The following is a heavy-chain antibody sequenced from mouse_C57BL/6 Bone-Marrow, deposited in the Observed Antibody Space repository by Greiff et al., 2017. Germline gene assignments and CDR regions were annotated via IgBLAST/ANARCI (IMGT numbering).Heavy chain of an antibody. V-gene: IGHV1-61*01. CDR2: IYPSDSET. J-gene: IGHJ4*01. Sequence: QVQLQQPGAELVRPGSSVKLSCKASGYTFTSYWMDWVKQRPGQGLEWIGNIYPSDSETQYNQTFKDKATLTVDNSSSTAYMQLSSLTSEDAAVYNCARGLYAIDYWGQGTSVTVSS. CDR1: GYTFTSYW. CDR3: ARGLYAIDY.